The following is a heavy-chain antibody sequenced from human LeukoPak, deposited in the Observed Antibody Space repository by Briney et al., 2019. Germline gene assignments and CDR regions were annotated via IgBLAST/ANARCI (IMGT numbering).Heavy chain of an antibody. J-gene: IGHJ3*02. CDR1: GYTYTSYD. D-gene: IGHD1-26*01. CDR2: MNPNSGNT. CDR3: ARVPVGYHDAFDI. Sequence: GASVKVSCKASGYTYTSYDINWVRQATGQGLEWMGWMNPNSGNTGYAQKFQGRVTMTRNTSISTAYMELSSLRSEDTAVYYCARVPVGYHDAFDIWGQGTMVTVSS. V-gene: IGHV1-8*01.